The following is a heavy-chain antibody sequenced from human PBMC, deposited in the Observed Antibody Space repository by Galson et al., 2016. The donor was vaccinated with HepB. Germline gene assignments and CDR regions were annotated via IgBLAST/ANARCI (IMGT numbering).Heavy chain of an antibody. CDR2: INHSGGT. CDR1: GGSFSSYY. J-gene: IGHJ4*02. D-gene: IGHD1-1*01. Sequence: SETLSLTCGVYGGSFSSYYWSWIRHSPGKGLEWIGEINHSGGTDYNPSLESRVTISIDTSTNQFALKLGSVTAADTAVYYCARSRELDRYYFDFWGQGTLVTVSS. CDR3: ARSRELDRYYFDF. V-gene: IGHV4-34*01.